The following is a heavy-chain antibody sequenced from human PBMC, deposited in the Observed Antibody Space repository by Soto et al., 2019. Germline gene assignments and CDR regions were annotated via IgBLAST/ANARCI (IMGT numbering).Heavy chain of an antibody. V-gene: IGHV1-69*02. J-gene: IGHJ3*02. CDR2: IIPILGIA. Sequence: GASVKVSCKASGGTFSSYTISWVRQAPGQGLEWMGRIIPILGIANYAQKFQGRVTITADKSTSTAYMELSSLRSEDTAVYYCASVAVAGTGAFDIWGQGTMVTVS. D-gene: IGHD6-19*01. CDR3: ASVAVAGTGAFDI. CDR1: GGTFSSYT.